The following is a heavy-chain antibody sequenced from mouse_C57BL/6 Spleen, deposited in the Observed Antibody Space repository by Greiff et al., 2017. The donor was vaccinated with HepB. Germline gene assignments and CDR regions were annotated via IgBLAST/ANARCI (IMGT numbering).Heavy chain of an antibody. D-gene: IGHD1-1*02. CDR2: IYPGDGDT. Sequence: QVHVKQSGAELVKPGASVKISCKASGYAFSSYWMNWVKQRPGKGLEWSGQIYPGDGDTNYNGKFKGKAKLTADKSSSTAYMQLSSLTSEDSAVYFCARCGGSYWYFDVWGTGTTVTVSS. CDR1: GYAFSSYW. CDR3: ARCGGSYWYFDV. J-gene: IGHJ1*03. V-gene: IGHV1-80*01.